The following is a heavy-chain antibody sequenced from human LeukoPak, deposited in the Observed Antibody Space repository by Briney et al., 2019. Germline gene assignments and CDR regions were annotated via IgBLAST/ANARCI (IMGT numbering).Heavy chain of an antibody. V-gene: IGHV3-53*01. CDR2: IYGADNT. CDR3: AGDWNGDYVIEC. CDR1: GLTVSNNY. J-gene: IGHJ4*02. Sequence: QSGGSLRLSCAASGLTVSNNYMSWVRQAPGKGLEWVSVIYGADNTNYADSVKGRFTISRDNSKNTVFLQMNSLRDEDTAVYYCAGDWNGDYVIECWGQGTLVTVSS. D-gene: IGHD4-17*01.